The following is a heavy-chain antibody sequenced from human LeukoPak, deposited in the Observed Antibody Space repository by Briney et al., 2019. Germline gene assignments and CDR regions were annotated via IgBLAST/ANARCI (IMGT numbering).Heavy chain of an antibody. V-gene: IGHV4-34*01. CDR3: ARFRYYDSSGYWLYFDY. J-gene: IGHJ4*02. CDR2: INHSGST. D-gene: IGHD3-22*01. CDR1: GGSFSGYY. Sequence: SETLSLTCAVYGGSFSGYYWSWIRQPPGKGLEWIGEINHSGSTNYNPSLKSRVTISVDTSKNQFSLKLSSVTAADTAVYYCARFRYYDSSGYWLYFDYWGQGTLVTVSS.